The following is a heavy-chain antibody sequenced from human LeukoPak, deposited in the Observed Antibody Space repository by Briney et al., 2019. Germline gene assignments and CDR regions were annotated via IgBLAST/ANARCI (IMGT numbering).Heavy chain of an antibody. CDR1: GGSFSGYY. CDR2: INHSGST. J-gene: IGHJ4*02. D-gene: IGHD4-17*01. V-gene: IGHV4-34*01. Sequence: SETLSLTCAVYGGSFSGYYWSWIRQPPGKGLEWMGEINHSGSTNYNPSLKSRVTISVDTSKNQFSLKLSSVTAADTAVYYCARGYGPTFDYWGQGTLVTVSS. CDR3: ARGYGPTFDY.